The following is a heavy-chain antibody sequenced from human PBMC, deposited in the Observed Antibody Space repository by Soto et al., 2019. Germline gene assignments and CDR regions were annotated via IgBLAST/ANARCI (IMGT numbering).Heavy chain of an antibody. V-gene: IGHV4-39*01. J-gene: IGHJ4*02. CDR2: IYYSGST. CDR1: GGSISSSSYY. D-gene: IGHD5-12*01. CDR3: ARLGPNIVATISADYFDY. Sequence: SETLSLTCTFSGGSISSSSYYWGWIRQPPGKGLEWIGSIYYSGSTYYNPSLKSRVTISVDTSKNQFSLKLSSVTAADTAVYYCARLGPNIVATISADYFDYWGQGTLVTVSS.